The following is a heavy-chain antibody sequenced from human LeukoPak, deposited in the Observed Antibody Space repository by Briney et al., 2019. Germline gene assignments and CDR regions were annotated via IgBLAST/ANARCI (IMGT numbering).Heavy chain of an antibody. V-gene: IGHV3-30*18. D-gene: IGHD4-17*01. Sequence: GGSLRLSCAASGFTFSSYDMHWVRQAPGKGLEWVAVISYDGSNKYYADSVKGRFTSSRDNSKNTLYLQMNSLRAEDTAVYYCAKEPDYGDYFDYWGQGTLVTVSS. CDR1: GFTFSSYD. CDR2: ISYDGSNK. CDR3: AKEPDYGDYFDY. J-gene: IGHJ4*02.